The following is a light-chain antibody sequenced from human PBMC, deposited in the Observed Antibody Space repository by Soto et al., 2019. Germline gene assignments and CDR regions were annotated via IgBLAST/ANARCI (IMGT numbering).Light chain of an antibody. V-gene: IGKV3-11*01. CDR1: QTISSY. Sequence: EIVLTQSPATLSLSPGERATLSCRASQTISSYLGWYQKKPGQAPRLLIYDASNRAAGIPARFSGSGSGTNFTLTVSSLEHEDSTVYYCQQRSKWPLTFGGGTKAEIK. J-gene: IGKJ4*01. CDR2: DAS. CDR3: QQRSKWPLT.